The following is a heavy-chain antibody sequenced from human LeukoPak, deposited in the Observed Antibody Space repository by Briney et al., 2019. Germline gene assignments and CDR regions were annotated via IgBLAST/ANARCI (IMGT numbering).Heavy chain of an antibody. CDR2: IYSDGTNT. Sequence: GGSLRLSCAASEFTFSTYCMHWVRQAPGKGLVWVSRIYSDGTNTDYADSVKGRFTISRDNAKNTLYMQMNSLRAEDTAVYYCARKGYCSPTSCPLDYWGQGNLVTVSS. J-gene: IGHJ4*02. D-gene: IGHD2-2*01. CDR1: EFTFSTYC. CDR3: ARKGYCSPTSCPLDY. V-gene: IGHV3-74*01.